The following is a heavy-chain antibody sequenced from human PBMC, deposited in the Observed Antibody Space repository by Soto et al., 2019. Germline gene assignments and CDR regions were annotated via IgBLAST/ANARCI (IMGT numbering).Heavy chain of an antibody. CDR3: TRAFYGDYRVTLIDY. V-gene: IGHV3-49*05. CDR2: IRSKAYGGTT. Sequence: KAGGSLRLSCTASGFTFGDYAMSWFRQAPGKGLEWVGFIRSKAYGGTTEYAASVKGRFTISRDDSKSIAYLQMNSLKTEDTAVYYCTRAFYGDYRVTLIDYWGQGTLVTVSS. D-gene: IGHD4-17*01. J-gene: IGHJ4*02. CDR1: GFTFGDYA.